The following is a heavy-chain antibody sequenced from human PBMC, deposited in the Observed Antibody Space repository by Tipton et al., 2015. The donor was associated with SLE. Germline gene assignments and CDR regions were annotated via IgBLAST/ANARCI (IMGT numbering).Heavy chain of an antibody. Sequence: QLVQSGGGLVQPGGSLRLSCAASGFTVSTNYMSWVRQAPGKGLESVSLIYGGGTTYYADSVKGRFTISRDNSKNTLYLQMNSLRPGDTAVYYCASSGSPAYGDPTEYYYYGMDVWGQGTTVTVSS. J-gene: IGHJ6*02. CDR3: ASSGSPAYGDPTEYYYYGMDV. V-gene: IGHV3-53*04. CDR1: GFTVSTNY. D-gene: IGHD3-10*01. CDR2: IYGGGTT.